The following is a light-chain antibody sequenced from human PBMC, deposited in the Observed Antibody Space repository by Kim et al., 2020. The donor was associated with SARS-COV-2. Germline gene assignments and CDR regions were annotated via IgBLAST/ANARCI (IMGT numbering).Light chain of an antibody. Sequence: APLGDRVTLTCRASQSISSWLAWYQQKPGKAPKLLIQDASSLESGVPSTFSGSGSGTEFTLTITSLQPDDFATYYCQQYNSYSHTFGPGTKLEI. J-gene: IGKJ2*01. CDR3: QQYNSYSHT. CDR1: QSISSW. V-gene: IGKV1-5*01. CDR2: DAS.